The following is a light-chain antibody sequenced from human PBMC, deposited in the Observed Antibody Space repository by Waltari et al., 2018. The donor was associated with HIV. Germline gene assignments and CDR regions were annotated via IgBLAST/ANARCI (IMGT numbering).Light chain of an antibody. V-gene: IGLV2-14*03. Sequence: QSALTQPASVSGYPEQSITISCTGTSSDIRFYNFVSWSQQHPGQAPKLMIYDVSNRPSGVSNRFSGSKSGNTASLTISGLLAEDEADYYCSSYTTSSTYVFGTGTTVIVL. CDR3: SSYTTSSTYV. J-gene: IGLJ1*01. CDR2: DVS. CDR1: SSDIRFYNF.